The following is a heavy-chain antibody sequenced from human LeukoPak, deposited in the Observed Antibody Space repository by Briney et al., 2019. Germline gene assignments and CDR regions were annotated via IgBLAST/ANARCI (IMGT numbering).Heavy chain of an antibody. CDR3: AKDGGIAAAGTSVYFDY. CDR2: ISGSGGNT. J-gene: IGHJ4*02. Sequence: GGSLRLSCAASGFTFSSYAMSWVRQAPRKGLQWVSGISGSGGNTYYADSVKGRFTISRDNSKNTLYLQMNSLRAEDTAVYYCAKDGGIAAAGTSVYFDYWGQGTLVTVSS. V-gene: IGHV3-23*01. CDR1: GFTFSSYA. D-gene: IGHD6-13*01.